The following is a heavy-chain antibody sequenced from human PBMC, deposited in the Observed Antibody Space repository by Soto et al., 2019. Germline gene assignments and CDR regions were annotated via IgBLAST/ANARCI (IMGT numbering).Heavy chain of an antibody. CDR2: ISGSGGST. V-gene: IGHV3-23*01. J-gene: IGHJ5*02. CDR3: AKDKARYCSGGSCYSQTLWNNWFDP. Sequence: PGGSLRLSCAASGFTFSSYAMSWVRQAPGKGLEWVSAISGSGGSTYYADSVKGRFTISRDNSKNTLYLQMNSLRAEDTAVYYCAKDKARYCSGGSCYSQTLWNNWFDPWGQGTLVTVSS. CDR1: GFTFSSYA. D-gene: IGHD2-15*01.